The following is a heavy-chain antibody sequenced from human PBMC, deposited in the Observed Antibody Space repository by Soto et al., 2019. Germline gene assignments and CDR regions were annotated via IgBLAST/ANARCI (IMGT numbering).Heavy chain of an antibody. CDR3: ARDHLILPAHDFFYGSDV. CDR2: IPQDGVDG. V-gene: IGHV3-7*03. CDR1: GFTFSMYS. D-gene: IGHD2-21*02. J-gene: IGHJ6*02. Sequence: PGGSLRLSCEVSGFTFSMYSMSWVRQSPEKGLEWVAKIPQDGVDGHYADSVKGRFTISRDNGKNSLYLQLNNLRAEDTAVYYCARDHLILPAHDFFYGSDVWGRGATVTVSS.